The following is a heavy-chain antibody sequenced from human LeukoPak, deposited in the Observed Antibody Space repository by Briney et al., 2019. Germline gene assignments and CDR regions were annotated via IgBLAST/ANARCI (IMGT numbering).Heavy chain of an antibody. CDR1: GFTFSDYY. CDR3: ARDSEVRSYYDYVWGFPTLDC. CDR2: ISAYNGNT. D-gene: IGHD3-16*01. J-gene: IGHJ4*02. V-gene: IGHV1-18*04. Sequence: ASVKVSCKASGFTFSDYYIHWVRQAPGQGLEWMGWISAYNGNTNYAQKLQGRVTMTTDTSTSTAYMELRSLRSDDTAVYYCARDSEVRSYYDYVWGFPTLDCWGQGTLVTVSS.